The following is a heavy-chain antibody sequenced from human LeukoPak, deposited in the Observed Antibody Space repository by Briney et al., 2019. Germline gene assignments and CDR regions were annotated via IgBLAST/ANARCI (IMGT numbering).Heavy chain of an antibody. CDR1: GFTVSSNY. Sequence: GGSLRLSCAASGFTVSSNYMSWVRQAPGKGLEWVSVIYSGGSTYYADSVKGRFTISRDNSKNTLYLQMNGLRAEDTAVYYCARDRVAARPDYYYGMDVWGQGTTVTVSS. J-gene: IGHJ6*02. V-gene: IGHV3-66*01. CDR2: IYSGGST. CDR3: ARDRVAARPDYYYGMDV. D-gene: IGHD6-6*01.